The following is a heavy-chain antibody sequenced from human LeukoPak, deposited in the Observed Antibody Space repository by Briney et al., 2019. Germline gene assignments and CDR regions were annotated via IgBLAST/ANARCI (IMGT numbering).Heavy chain of an antibody. V-gene: IGHV3-53*01. CDR1: GFTVSSNY. D-gene: IGHD5-12*01. J-gene: IGHJ3*02. CDR3: AKDRGYSGYDYGSDAFDI. CDR2: IYSGGST. Sequence: PGGSLRLSCAASGFTVSSNYMSWVRQAPGKGLEWVSVIYSGGSTYYADSVKGRFTISRDNSKNTLYLQMNSLRAEDTAVYYCAKDRGYSGYDYGSDAFDIWGQGTMVTVSS.